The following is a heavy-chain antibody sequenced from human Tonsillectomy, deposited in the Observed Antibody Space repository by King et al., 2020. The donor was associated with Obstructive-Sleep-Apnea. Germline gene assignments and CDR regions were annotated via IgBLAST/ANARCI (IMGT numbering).Heavy chain of an antibody. CDR1: GGSISSYY. CDR3: ARASSSGWYRGRFDP. D-gene: IGHD6-19*01. CDR2: IYYSGST. V-gene: IGHV4-59*01. Sequence: QLQESGPGLVKPSETLSLTCTVSGGSISSYYWSWIRQPPGKGLEWIGYIYYSGSTNYNPSLKSRVTISVDTSKNQFSLKLSSVTAADTAVYYCARASSSGWYRGRFDPWGQGTLVTVSS. J-gene: IGHJ5*02.